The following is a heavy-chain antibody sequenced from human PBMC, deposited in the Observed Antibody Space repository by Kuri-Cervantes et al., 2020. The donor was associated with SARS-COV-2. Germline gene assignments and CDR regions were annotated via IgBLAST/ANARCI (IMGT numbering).Heavy chain of an antibody. J-gene: IGHJ6*03. CDR1: GGTFSTDG. CDR3: ARVAAAAGPAGEYSFYMDV. V-gene: IGHV1-69*04. Sequence: SVKVSCKASGGTFSTDGITWVRQAPGQGLEWTGTIIPVLGTTTYSQKFQGRVTITADKPTSTAYMELSSLTSEDTAVYYCARVAAAAGPAGEYSFYMDVWGKGTTVTVSS. D-gene: IGHD6-13*01. CDR2: IIPVLGTT.